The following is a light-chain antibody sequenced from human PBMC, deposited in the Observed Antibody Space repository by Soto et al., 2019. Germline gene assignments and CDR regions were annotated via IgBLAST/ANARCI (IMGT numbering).Light chain of an antibody. CDR3: QHRTNYT. J-gene: IGKJ4*01. CDR1: QSIRSY. V-gene: IGKV3-11*01. Sequence: EIVLTQSPATLSLSPGERATLSCRASQSIRSYLAWYQQRPGQSPRLLMYDASNRAPGVPARLSGSGSGTDFTLTISSLEPEDFAVYYCQHRTNYTFGGGTKVEIK. CDR2: DAS.